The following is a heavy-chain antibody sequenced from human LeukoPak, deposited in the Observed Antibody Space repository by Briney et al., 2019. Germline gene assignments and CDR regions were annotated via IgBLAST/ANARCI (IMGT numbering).Heavy chain of an antibody. D-gene: IGHD4-23*01. CDR1: GGPFSGYY. J-gene: IGHJ4*02. CDR2: INHSGST. V-gene: IGHV4-34*01. CDR3: ARGDYGGNSYY. Sequence: SETLSLTCAVYGGPFSGYYWSWIRQPPGKGLEWIGEINHSGSTNYNPSLKSRVTISVDTSKNQFSLKLSSVTAADTAVYYCARGDYGGNSYYWGQGTLVTVSS.